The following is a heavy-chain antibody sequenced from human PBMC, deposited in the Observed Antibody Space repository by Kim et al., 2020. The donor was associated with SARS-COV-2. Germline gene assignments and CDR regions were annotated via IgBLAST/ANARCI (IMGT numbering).Heavy chain of an antibody. CDR2: NT. CDR3: ARDITPEFDP. V-gene: IGHV1-3*01. D-gene: IGHD3-10*01. Sequence: NTKYSQKFQGRVTITRDTSASTAYMELSSLRSEDTAVYYCARDITPEFDPWGQGTLVTVSS. J-gene: IGHJ5*02.